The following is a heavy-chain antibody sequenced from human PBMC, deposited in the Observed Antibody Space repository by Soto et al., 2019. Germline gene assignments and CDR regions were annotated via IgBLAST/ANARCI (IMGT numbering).Heavy chain of an antibody. J-gene: IGHJ6*02. CDR3: ARGSTVVTPGYYYYGMDV. V-gene: IGHV4-30-2*01. D-gene: IGHD4-17*01. CDR1: GGSISSGGYS. CDR2: IYHSGST. Sequence: PSETLSLTCAVSGGSISSGGYSWSWIRQPPGKGLEWIGYIYHSGSTYYNPSLKSRVTISVDRSKNQFSLKLSSVTAADTAVYYCARGSTVVTPGYYYYGMDVWGQGTTVTVSS.